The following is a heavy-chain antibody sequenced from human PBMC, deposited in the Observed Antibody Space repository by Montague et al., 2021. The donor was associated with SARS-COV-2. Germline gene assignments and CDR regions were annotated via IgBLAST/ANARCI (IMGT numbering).Heavy chain of an antibody. V-gene: IGHV4-39*01. Sequence: SETLSLTCTVSGGSISSSNYYWGRIRQPPGKGLEWIGSIYYSGSTYYNPSLKSRVTISVDTSKNQFSLKLSSVTAADTAVYYCASPTYYYASSGSDAFDIWAQGTMVTVSS. CDR3: ASPTYYYASSGSDAFDI. CDR1: GGSISSSNYY. CDR2: IYYSGST. J-gene: IGHJ3*02. D-gene: IGHD3-22*01.